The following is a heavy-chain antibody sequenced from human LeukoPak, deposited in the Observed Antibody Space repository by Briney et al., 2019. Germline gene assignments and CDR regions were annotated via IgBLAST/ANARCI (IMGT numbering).Heavy chain of an antibody. J-gene: IGHJ6*02. V-gene: IGHV4-59*08. CDR2: IYYSGST. Sequence: SETLSLTCTVSGGSISSYYWSWIRQPPGKGLEWIGYIYYSGSTNYNPSLKSRVTISVDTSKNQFSLKLSSVTAADTAVYYCARRPLAAAGTHYYYGMDVWGQGTTVTVSS. D-gene: IGHD6-13*01. CDR3: ARRPLAAAGTHYYYGMDV. CDR1: GGSISSYY.